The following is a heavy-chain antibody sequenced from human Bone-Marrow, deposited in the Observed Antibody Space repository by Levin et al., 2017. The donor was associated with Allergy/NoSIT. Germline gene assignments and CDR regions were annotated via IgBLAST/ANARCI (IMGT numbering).Heavy chain of an antibody. D-gene: IGHD6-13*01. Sequence: SETLSLTCTVSGASISGGSYYWTWIRQPAGKGLEWIGRIYTSGDTNYSPSLKSRVSFSFDRSNNHFSLKVTSVTAADTAMYYCARDSGFSSILDSWGQGTLVTVSS. CDR2: IYTSGDT. CDR3: ARDSGFSSILDS. J-gene: IGHJ4*02. V-gene: IGHV4-61*02. CDR1: GASISGGSYY.